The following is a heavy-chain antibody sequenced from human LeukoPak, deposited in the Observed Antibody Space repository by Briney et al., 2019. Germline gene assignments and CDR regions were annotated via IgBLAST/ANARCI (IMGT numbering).Heavy chain of an antibody. J-gene: IGHJ6*02. Sequence: GASVKVSCKASGGTFSSYAISWVRQAPGQGLEWMGRIIPILGIANYAQKFQGRVTITAGKSTSTAYMELSSLRSEDTAVYYCARGSMVRGEDYYYYGMDVWGQGTTVTVSS. CDR2: IIPILGIA. CDR3: ARGSMVRGEDYYYYGMDV. V-gene: IGHV1-69*04. D-gene: IGHD3-10*01. CDR1: GGTFSSYA.